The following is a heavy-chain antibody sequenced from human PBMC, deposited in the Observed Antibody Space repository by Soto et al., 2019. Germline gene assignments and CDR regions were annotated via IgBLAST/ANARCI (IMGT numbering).Heavy chain of an antibody. J-gene: IGHJ3*01. CDR3: GRDPPFGGGRIDVFDF. CDR2: INAGNGNT. Sequence: ASVKVSCKASGYTFTSYAMHWVRQAPGQRLEWMGWINAGNGNTKYSQRSQGRVPFTRDTSASTAYMELSSLRSEDTVFFSWGRDPPFGGGRIDVFDFWGQGTMVTVPS. CDR1: GYTFTSYA. D-gene: IGHD3-10*01. V-gene: IGHV1-3*01.